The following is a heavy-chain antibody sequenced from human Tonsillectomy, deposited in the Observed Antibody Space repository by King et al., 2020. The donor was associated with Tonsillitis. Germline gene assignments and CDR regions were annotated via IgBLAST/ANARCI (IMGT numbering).Heavy chain of an antibody. V-gene: IGHV5-10-1*03. J-gene: IGHJ5*02. CDR1: GYSFATHW. D-gene: IGHD2-21*01. Sequence: EVQLVESGAEVKKSGESLRISCKGSGYSFATHWITWVRQKPGKGLEWMGTIDPTDSFIKYSPSFDGHVTISADKSISTAYLQWSSLKASDTAIYYCARYSCGGDNCLSWQNWFDPWGQGTLVSVSS. CDR2: IDPTDSFI. CDR3: ARYSCGGDNCLSWQNWFDP.